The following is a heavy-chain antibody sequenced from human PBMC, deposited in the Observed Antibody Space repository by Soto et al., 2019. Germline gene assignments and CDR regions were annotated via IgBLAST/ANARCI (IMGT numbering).Heavy chain of an antibody. V-gene: IGHV1-18*01. CDR3: GRVVTVAGNSRWFDS. J-gene: IGHJ5*01. CDR1: GYTFTSYG. D-gene: IGHD6-19*01. CDR2: ISAYNGNA. Sequence: QVQLVQSGAEVKKPGASVKVSCKASGYTFTSYGISWVRQAPGQGLEWMGWISAYNGNANYAQKRQGRVTMTTDTSTSTAYMELRSLRSDYTAVYYCGRVVTVAGNSRWFDSWGKGTLATVSA.